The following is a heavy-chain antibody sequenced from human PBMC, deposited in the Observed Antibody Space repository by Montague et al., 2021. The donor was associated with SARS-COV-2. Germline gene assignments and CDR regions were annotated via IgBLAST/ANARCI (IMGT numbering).Heavy chain of an antibody. D-gene: IGHD3-9*01. CDR1: GGTLSSTTFY. J-gene: IGHJ4*02. CDR2: MHYSERP. V-gene: IGHV4-39*01. Sequence: SETLSLTCSVSGGTLSSTTFYWVWIRQPPGRGLVWIRTMHYSERPYYNPSLQIRVTISADRSKTRFSLNLGSVTASATAVYYCARHGPDSDILPGYFRPYYFDHWGQGGLVTVAS. CDR3: ARHGPDSDILPGYFRPYYFDH.